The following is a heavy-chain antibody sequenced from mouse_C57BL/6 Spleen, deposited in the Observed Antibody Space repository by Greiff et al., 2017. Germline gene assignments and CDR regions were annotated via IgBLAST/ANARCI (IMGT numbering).Heavy chain of an antibody. CDR2: IRLKSDNYAT. Sequence: EVKLVESGGGLVQPGGSMKLSCVASGFTFSNYWMNWVRHSPEKGLEWVAQIRLKSDNYATHYAESVKGRFTISREESKRSVYLPKNNLGAEDTGIYCGTGDGSSYDYYAMDYWGQGTSVTVSS. D-gene: IGHD1-1*01. CDR3: TGDGSSYDYYAMDY. V-gene: IGHV6-3*01. J-gene: IGHJ4*01. CDR1: GFTFSNYW.